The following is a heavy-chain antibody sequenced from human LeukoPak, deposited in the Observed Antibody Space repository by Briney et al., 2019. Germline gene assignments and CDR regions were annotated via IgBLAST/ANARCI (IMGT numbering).Heavy chain of an antibody. Sequence: ASVTVSCTASGYTFTGYYMHWVRQAPGQGLEWMGWINPNSGGTNYAQKFQGRVTMTRDTSISTAYMELSRLRSDDTAVYYCARGITMVRGVIIGDYWGQGTLVTVSS. V-gene: IGHV1-2*02. J-gene: IGHJ4*02. CDR2: INPNSGGT. CDR3: ARGITMVRGVIIGDY. CDR1: GYTFTGYY. D-gene: IGHD3-10*01.